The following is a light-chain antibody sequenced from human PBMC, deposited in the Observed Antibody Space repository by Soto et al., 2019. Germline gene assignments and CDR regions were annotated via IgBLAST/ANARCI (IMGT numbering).Light chain of an antibody. CDR3: QQGHNWPLT. Sequence: EIVMTQSPATLSVSPGERATLSCMASKSISSELAWYQQKPGQPPRLLIYSASTRATGVPARFTGSGSGSEFTLTISGLQSEDFAVYYCQQGHNWPLTFGQGTRLE. CDR2: SAS. CDR1: KSISSE. J-gene: IGKJ2*01. V-gene: IGKV3-15*01.